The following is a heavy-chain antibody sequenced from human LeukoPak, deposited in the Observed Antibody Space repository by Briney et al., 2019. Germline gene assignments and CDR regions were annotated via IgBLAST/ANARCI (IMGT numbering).Heavy chain of an antibody. CDR2: IRSKANSYAT. Sequence: GGSLRLSCAASGFTFSGSAMHWVRQASGKGLEWVGRIRSKANSYATAYAASVKGRFTISRDNSKNTLYLQMNSLRAEDTAVYYCAKDRQYSSGAGLDYWGQGTLVTVSS. CDR3: AKDRQYSSGAGLDY. D-gene: IGHD6-19*01. J-gene: IGHJ4*02. CDR1: GFTFSGSA. V-gene: IGHV3-73*01.